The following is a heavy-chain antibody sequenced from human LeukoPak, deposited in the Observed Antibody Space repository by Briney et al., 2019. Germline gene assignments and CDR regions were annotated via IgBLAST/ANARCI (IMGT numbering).Heavy chain of an antibody. V-gene: IGHV3-43D*04. Sequence: PGGSLSLSCAASGFIFDDYAMHWVRQAPGKGLEWVALIVWDGESTHYAASVRGRFIISRDNSDNSLYLQMYNLKAEDTAIYYCAKDGSRGYSSTGYYMDAWGKGTTVIVSS. J-gene: IGHJ6*03. CDR2: IVWDGEST. CDR1: GFIFDDYA. CDR3: AKDGSRGYSSTGYYMDA. D-gene: IGHD6-19*01.